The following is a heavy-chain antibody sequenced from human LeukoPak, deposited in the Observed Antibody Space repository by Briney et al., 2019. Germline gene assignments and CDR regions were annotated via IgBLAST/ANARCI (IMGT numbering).Heavy chain of an antibody. V-gene: IGHV4-4*07. CDR1: GGSISSYY. D-gene: IGHD3-3*01. Sequence: PSETLSVTCTVSGGSISSYYWSWIRQPAGKGLEWIGRIYTSGSTNYNPSLKSRVTMSVDTSKNQFSLKLSSVTAADTAVYYRAGSPTSPSYDFWSGYWGGYFDYWGQGTLVTVSS. J-gene: IGHJ4*02. CDR3: AGSPTSPSYDFWSGYWGGYFDY. CDR2: IYTSGST.